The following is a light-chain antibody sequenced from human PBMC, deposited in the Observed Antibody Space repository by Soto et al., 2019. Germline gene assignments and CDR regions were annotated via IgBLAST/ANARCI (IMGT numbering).Light chain of an antibody. J-gene: IGKJ5*01. CDR2: EAS. CDR3: RHYYSYPIS. V-gene: IGKV1-5*03. Sequence: DIQMTQSPSTLSASVGDRVTITCRASQSISSWLAWYQQKPGRAPNLLIYEASILETGVPSRFSGSGSGTEFTLTISSLQPDDFVTYYCRHYYSYPISFGQGTRLEIK. CDR1: QSISSW.